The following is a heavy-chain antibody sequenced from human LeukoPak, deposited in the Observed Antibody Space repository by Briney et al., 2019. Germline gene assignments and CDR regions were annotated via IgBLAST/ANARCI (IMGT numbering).Heavy chain of an antibody. CDR3: VRHDSSSPDY. V-gene: IGHV5-51*01. CDR1: GYTFINYW. Sequence: GESLKISCKGSGYTFINYWIGWVRHMPGKGLQWLGIIYPGDSDTKYSPSFQGQVTFSVDKSISTAYLHWSSLKASDTAMYYCVRHDSSSPDYWGQGTLVTVSA. J-gene: IGHJ4*02. D-gene: IGHD6-13*01. CDR2: IYPGDSDT.